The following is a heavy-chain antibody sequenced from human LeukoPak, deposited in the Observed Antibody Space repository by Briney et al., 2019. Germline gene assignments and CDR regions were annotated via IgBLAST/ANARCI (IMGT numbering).Heavy chain of an antibody. V-gene: IGHV3-21*01. CDR3: ARADYCGDTACAAHY. CDR2: ISSSSTYT. Sequence: GGSLRLSCAASGFTFSSFSMNWVRQAPGKGLEWVSSISSSSTYTYYADSVKGRFTISRDNAKNSLYLQMNSLRAEDTAVYYCARADYCGDTACAAHYWGQGTLVTVSS. CDR1: GFTFSSFS. D-gene: IGHD2-21*01. J-gene: IGHJ4*02.